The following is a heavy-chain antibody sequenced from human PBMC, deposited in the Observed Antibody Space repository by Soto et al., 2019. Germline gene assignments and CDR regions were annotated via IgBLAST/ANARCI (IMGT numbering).Heavy chain of an antibody. CDR3: ASRSQVANAFDI. CDR2: INPSGGST. V-gene: IGHV1-46*03. CDR1: GYTFASCY. J-gene: IGHJ3*02. Sequence: ASVKVSCKASGYTFASCYMRWVRQAPGQGLEWMGIINPSGGSTSYAQKFQGRVTMTRDTSTSTVYMELSSLRSEDTAVYYCASRSQVANAFDIWGQGTMVTVSS. D-gene: IGHD5-12*01.